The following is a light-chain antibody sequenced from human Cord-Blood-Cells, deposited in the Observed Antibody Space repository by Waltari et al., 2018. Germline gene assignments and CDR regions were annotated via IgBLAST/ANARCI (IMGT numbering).Light chain of an antibody. CDR1: QSISSY. V-gene: IGKV1-39*01. CDR3: QQSYSTPT. Sequence: DIQMTQSPSSLSASVGDRVTITCRAGQSISSYLNWYQQKPGKAPKHLIYAASSLQSGVPSRFSGSGSGTDFTLTSSSLRPEDFATYYYQQSYSTPTFGQGTKVEIK. J-gene: IGKJ1*01. CDR2: AAS.